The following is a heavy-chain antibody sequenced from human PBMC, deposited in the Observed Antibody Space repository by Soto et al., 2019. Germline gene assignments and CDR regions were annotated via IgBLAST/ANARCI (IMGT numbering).Heavy chain of an antibody. CDR3: VRDPQRNDY. Sequence: QVQLVQSGAAVKKPGASVQVSCKASGYDFSSYGISWVRQAPGQGLEGMGWSSASNGNRDYAQQFQGRVTMTSDTSSTTAYMELRSLRSDDTAVYYCVRDPQRNDYWGQGTLVNVSS. V-gene: IGHV1-18*04. CDR1: GYDFSSYG. D-gene: IGHD2-2*01. CDR2: SSASNGNR. J-gene: IGHJ4*02.